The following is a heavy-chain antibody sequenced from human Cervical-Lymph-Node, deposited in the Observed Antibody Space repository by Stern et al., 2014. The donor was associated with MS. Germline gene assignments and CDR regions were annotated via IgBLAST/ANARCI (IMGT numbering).Heavy chain of an antibody. V-gene: IGHV1-46*03. CDR3: ARDVNYYDSSGYREYFDY. CDR1: GYTFTSYY. Sequence: QMQLVQSGAEVKKPGASVKVSCKASGYTFTSYYMHWVRQAPGQGLEWMVIINPSGGSTSYAQKFQGRVTMTRDTSTSTVYMELSSLRSEDTAVYYCARDVNYYDSSGYREYFDYWGQGTLVTVSS. D-gene: IGHD3-22*01. J-gene: IGHJ4*02. CDR2: INPSGGST.